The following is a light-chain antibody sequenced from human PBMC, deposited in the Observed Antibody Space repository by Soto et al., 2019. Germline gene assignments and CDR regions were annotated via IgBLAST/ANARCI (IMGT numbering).Light chain of an antibody. CDR3: QQSYSNPIT. V-gene: IGKV1-39*01. CDR2: AAS. CDR1: QSISSY. J-gene: IGKJ5*01. Sequence: DIQMTQSPSSLSASVGDRFTITCLASQSISSYLNWYQQKPGKAPKLLIYAASSLQSGVPSRFSGSGSGTDFTLTISSLQPEDFATYYCQQSYSNPITFGQGTRLEIK.